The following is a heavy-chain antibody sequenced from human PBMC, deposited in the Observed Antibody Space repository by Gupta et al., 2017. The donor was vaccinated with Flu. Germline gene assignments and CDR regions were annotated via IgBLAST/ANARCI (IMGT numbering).Heavy chain of an antibody. Sequence: RTYGMNWVRQAPEKGLEWFSYISGDGDSIYYADAVKGRFTISRDNAKNSLFLQMKSLRAEDTAVYYCATGSHSNGGESRDWGQGTLVTVSS. D-gene: IGHD4-17*01. CDR3: ATGSHSNGGESRD. V-gene: IGHV3-48*01. CDR2: ISGDGDSI. J-gene: IGHJ4*02. CDR1: RTYG.